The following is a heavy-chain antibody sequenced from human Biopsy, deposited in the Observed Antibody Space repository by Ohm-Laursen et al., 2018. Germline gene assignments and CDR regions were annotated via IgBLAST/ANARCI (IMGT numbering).Heavy chain of an antibody. D-gene: IGHD2-2*01. V-gene: IGHV4-4*08. CDR2: IYSSGCT. J-gene: IGHJ5*02. CDR1: GGSLSLSY. CDR3: ARRPYTRDNWFDP. Sequence: SDTLSLTCNVSGGSLSLSYWSWIRQPPGKGLEWIGYIYSSGCTDYNPSLKSRVTISLDTSKNQFSLTLTSVTVADTAIYYCARRPYTRDNWFDPWGQGTLVTVSS.